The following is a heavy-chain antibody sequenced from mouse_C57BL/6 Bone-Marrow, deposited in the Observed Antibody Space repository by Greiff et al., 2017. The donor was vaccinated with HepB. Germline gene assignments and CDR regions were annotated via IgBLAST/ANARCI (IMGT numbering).Heavy chain of an antibody. CDR2: IRNKANGYTT. J-gene: IGHJ2*01. D-gene: IGHD3-1*01. V-gene: IGHV7-3*01. CDR3: ARSGDWHPLFGG. CDR1: GFTFTDYY. Sequence: EVHLVESGGGLVQPGGSLSLSCAASGFTFTDYYMSWVRQPPGKALEWLGFIRNKANGYTTEYSASVKGRFTISRDNSQSILYLQMNALRAEDSAAYCCARSGDWHPLFGGWGEGTTLAVSS.